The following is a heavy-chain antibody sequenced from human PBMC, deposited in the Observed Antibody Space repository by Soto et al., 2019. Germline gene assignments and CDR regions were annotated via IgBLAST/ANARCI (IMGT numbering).Heavy chain of an antibody. CDR2: IYYSGTT. D-gene: IGHD3-10*01. Sequence: SETLSLTCTVSGGSISSGDYYWSWIRQPPGKGLEWIGYIYYSGTTYYNPSLKSRVTISVDTSKNQFSLKLSSVTAADTAVYYCARDSPPARGAGSAPWGQGTLVPVSS. CDR3: ARDSPPARGAGSAP. V-gene: IGHV4-30-4*01. CDR1: GGSISSGDYY. J-gene: IGHJ5*02.